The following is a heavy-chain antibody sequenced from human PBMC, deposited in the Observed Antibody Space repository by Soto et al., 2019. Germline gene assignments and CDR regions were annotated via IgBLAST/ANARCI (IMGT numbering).Heavy chain of an antibody. V-gene: IGHV4-4*02. D-gene: IGHD3-22*01. CDR3: ARLGDYYDSSGYGY. J-gene: IGHJ4*02. CDR2: IYHSGSA. CDR1: GGSISSTNW. Sequence: PSETLSLTCAVSGGSISSTNWWSWVRQPPGKGLEWIGEIYHSGSANYTPSLKSRVTISVDKSKSQFSLKLSSVTAADTAVYYCARLGDYYDSSGYGYWGQGTLVTVSS.